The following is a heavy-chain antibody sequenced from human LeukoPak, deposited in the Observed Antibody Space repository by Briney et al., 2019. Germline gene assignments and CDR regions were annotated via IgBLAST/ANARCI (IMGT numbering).Heavy chain of an antibody. V-gene: IGHV3-43*01. Sequence: PGGSLRLSCATSGFDFHRYTIHWVRQAPGKGVEWVSLAGWAGGTTYYSDSVRGRFTISRDSGRNSVYLQMNSLTTDDTAFYFCAKELDTMFFDYWGQGALVTVSS. J-gene: IGHJ4*02. CDR1: GFDFHRYT. CDR2: AGWAGGTT. D-gene: IGHD3-10*02. CDR3: AKELDTMFFDY.